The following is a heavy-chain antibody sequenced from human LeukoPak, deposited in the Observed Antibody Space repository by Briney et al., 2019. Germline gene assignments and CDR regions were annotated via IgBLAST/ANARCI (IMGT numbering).Heavy chain of an antibody. CDR2: INPSGGIT. CDR3: ARVSVGATMLAYFAD. D-gene: IGHD1-26*01. CDR1: GYTFTNYY. J-gene: IGHJ4*02. Sequence: VASVTVSCKASGYTFTNYYMHWVRQAPGQGLEWMGIINPSGGITNYAQKFQGRVTITRDMSTSTVYMELSSLRSEDTAVYYCARVSVGATMLAYFADWGQGSLVTVSS. V-gene: IGHV1-46*01.